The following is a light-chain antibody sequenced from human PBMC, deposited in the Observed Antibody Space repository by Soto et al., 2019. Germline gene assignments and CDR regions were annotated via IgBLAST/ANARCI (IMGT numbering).Light chain of an antibody. CDR3: AAWNDSLDDYV. V-gene: IGLV1-44*01. J-gene: IGLJ1*01. CDR1: SANIGSNP. Sequence: QSALAQPPSASGTPGQRVTISCSGSSANIGSNPVTWYQQFPRTAPKLLIYSNDKRPSGVPDRFPASKSGTSASLAISGLQSEDEAEYYCAAWNDSLDDYVFGTGTKSPS. CDR2: SND.